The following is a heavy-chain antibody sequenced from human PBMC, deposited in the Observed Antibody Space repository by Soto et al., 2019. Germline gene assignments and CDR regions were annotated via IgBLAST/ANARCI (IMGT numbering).Heavy chain of an antibody. CDR2: IHYSGIT. Sequence: QLQLQESGPGLVKPSETLSLTCTVSGGSISSDNYYWAWIRQPPGKGLEWSGSIHYSGITYYNPSLRGRVDLSVDMSKNQFSLRLVSVTAADTAVYYCARWGKYYDDTGYYWGDSWGQGTLVTVSS. CDR3: ARWGKYYDDTGYYWGDS. D-gene: IGHD3-22*01. J-gene: IGHJ4*02. V-gene: IGHV4-39*01. CDR1: GGSISSDNYY.